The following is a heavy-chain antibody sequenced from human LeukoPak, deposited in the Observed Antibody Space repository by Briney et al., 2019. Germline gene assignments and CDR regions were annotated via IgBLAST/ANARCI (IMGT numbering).Heavy chain of an antibody. CDR2: IYTSGST. CDR1: GGSISSYY. D-gene: IGHD3-3*01. V-gene: IGHV4-4*07. Sequence: SETLSLTCTVSGGSISSYYWSWIRQPAGKGPEWIGRIYTSGSTNYNPSLKSRVTMSVDTSKNQFSLKLSSVTAADTAVYYCARVPYYDFWSGYFPDYSGQGTLVTVSS. CDR3: ARVPYYDFWSGYFPDY. J-gene: IGHJ4*02.